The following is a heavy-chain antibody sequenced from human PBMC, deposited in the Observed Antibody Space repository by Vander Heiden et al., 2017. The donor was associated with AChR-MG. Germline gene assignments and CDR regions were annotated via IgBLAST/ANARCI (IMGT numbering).Heavy chain of an antibody. CDR2: INPSGGST. CDR3: AGLRRDFDY. Sequence: KSSGYTFTSYYMHWVRQAPGQGLEWMGIINPSGGSTSYAQKFQGRVTMTRDTSTSTVYMELSSLRSEDTAVYYCAGLRRDFDYWGQGTLVTVSS. D-gene: IGHD3-16*01. V-gene: IGHV1-46*01. J-gene: IGHJ4*02. CDR1: GYTFTSYY.